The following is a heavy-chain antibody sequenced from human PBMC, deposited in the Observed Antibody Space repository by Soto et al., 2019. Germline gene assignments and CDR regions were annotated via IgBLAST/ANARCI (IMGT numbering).Heavy chain of an antibody. CDR3: ARRGSGSYYDY. V-gene: IGHV3-23*01. J-gene: IGHJ4*02. CDR1: GFTFSSYA. Sequence: EVQLLESGGGLVQPGGSLRLSCAASGFTFSSYAMRWVRQAPVKGLEWVSAISGSGGSTYYADSVKGRFTISRDKSKNTLYLQMNSLRAEDTAVYYCARRGSGSYYDYWGQGTRVTVSS. D-gene: IGHD1-26*01. CDR2: ISGSGGST.